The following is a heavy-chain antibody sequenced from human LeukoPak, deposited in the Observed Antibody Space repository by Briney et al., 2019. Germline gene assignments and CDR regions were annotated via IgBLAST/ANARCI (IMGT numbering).Heavy chain of an antibody. CDR3: ARMVRDGNYCGGDCYHFDY. CDR2: ISYDGSNK. D-gene: IGHD2-21*02. J-gene: IGHJ4*02. Sequence: GRSLRLSCAASGFTFSSYAMHWVRQAPGKGLEWVAVISYDGSNKYYADSVKGRFTISRDNSKNTLYLQMNSLRAEDTAVYYCARMVRDGNYCGGDCYHFDYWGQGTLVTVSS. V-gene: IGHV3-30*14. CDR1: GFTFSSYA.